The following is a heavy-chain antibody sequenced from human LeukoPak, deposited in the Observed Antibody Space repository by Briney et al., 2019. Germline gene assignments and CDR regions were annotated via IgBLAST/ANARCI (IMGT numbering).Heavy chain of an antibody. V-gene: IGHV3-23*01. J-gene: IGHJ5*01. CDR3: AKPISGGLAVTADWFAP. CDR2: INANSGTR. Sequence: GGSLSLSCEASGFAFSFFAMSWLRQAPGKGLEWVSTINANSGTRSYAASVRGRFTISRDNSKNTLYLQLNTLRADDTAVYYCAKPISGGLAVTADWFAPWGQGTLVIVSS. D-gene: IGHD6-19*01. CDR1: GFAFSFFA.